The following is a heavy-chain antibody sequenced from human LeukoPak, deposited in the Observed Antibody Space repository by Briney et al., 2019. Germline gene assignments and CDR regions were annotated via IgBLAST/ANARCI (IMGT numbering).Heavy chain of an antibody. CDR1: GYTFTSYG. D-gene: IGHD3-10*01. CDR2: ISAYNGNT. Sequence: ASVKVSCKASGYTFTSYGIRWVRQAPGQGLEWMGWISAYNGNTNYAQKLQGRVTMTTDTSTSTAYMELRSLRSDDTAVYYCARVLWFGESDWFDPWGQGTLVTVSS. CDR3: ARVLWFGESDWFDP. J-gene: IGHJ5*02. V-gene: IGHV1-18*01.